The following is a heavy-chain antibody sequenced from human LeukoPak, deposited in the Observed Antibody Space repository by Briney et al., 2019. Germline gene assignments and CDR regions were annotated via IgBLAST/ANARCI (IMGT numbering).Heavy chain of an antibody. CDR3: ARGVGGYGGNSDY. CDR2: IIPIFGTA. D-gene: IGHD4-23*01. V-gene: IGHV1-69*05. Sequence: SVKVSCKSSGGTFSSYAISWVRQAPGQGLEWMGGIIPIFGTANYAQKFQGRVTITTDESTSTAYMELSSLRSGDTAVYYCARGVGGYGGNSDYWGQGTLVTVSS. J-gene: IGHJ4*02. CDR1: GGTFSSYA.